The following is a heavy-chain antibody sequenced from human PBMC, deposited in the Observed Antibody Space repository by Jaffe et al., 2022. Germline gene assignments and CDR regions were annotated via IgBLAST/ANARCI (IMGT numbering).Heavy chain of an antibody. Sequence: QLQLQESGPGLVKPSETLSLTCTVSGGSISSSSYYWGWIRQPPGKGLEWIGSIYYSGSTYYNPSLKSRVTISVDTSKNQFSLKLSSVTAADTAVYYCARHAPKYCSSTSCPVRNNNWFDPWGQGTLVTVSS. D-gene: IGHD2-2*01. CDR3: ARHAPKYCSSTSCPVRNNNWFDP. J-gene: IGHJ5*02. V-gene: IGHV4-39*01. CDR2: IYYSGST. CDR1: GGSISSSSYY.